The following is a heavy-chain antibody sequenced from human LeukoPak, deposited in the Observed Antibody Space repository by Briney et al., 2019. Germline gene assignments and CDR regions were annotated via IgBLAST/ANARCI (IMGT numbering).Heavy chain of an antibody. D-gene: IGHD1-26*01. J-gene: IGHJ4*02. CDR1: GFTFSSYA. CDR2: ISGSGGGT. V-gene: IGHV3-23*01. Sequence: GGSLRLSCAASGFTFSSYAMSWVRQAPEKGLEWVSTISGSGGGTYYADSVKGRFTISRDDSKNTLYLQMNSLRAEDTAVYYCAKDLGRYRNNYFDYWGQGTLVTVST. CDR3: AKDLGRYRNNYFDY.